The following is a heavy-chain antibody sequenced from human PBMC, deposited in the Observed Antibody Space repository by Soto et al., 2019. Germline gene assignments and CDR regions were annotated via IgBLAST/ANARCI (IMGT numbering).Heavy chain of an antibody. D-gene: IGHD6-6*01. Sequence: ASVKVSCKASGFSFTGYYIHWLRQAPGQGLEWMGWINTHSGGTEYAQKFQGRVTLTRDTSIATAYLTLTSLTSDDTALYYCAKDLTRQLAYWLDPWGQGTQVTVSS. J-gene: IGHJ5*02. CDR2: INTHSGGT. CDR3: AKDLTRQLAYWLDP. CDR1: GFSFTGYY. V-gene: IGHV1-2*02.